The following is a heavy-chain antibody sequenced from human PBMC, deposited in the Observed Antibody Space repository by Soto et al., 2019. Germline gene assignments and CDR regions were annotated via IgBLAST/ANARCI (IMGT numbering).Heavy chain of an antibody. CDR1: GFTFRNYD. J-gene: IGHJ6*02. CDR2: ISAAGDP. V-gene: IGHV3-13*05. Sequence: EVQLVESGGGLVQPGGSLRLSCEASGFTFRNYDMHWVRQGTGKGLEWVSGISAAGDPDYADSVEGRFTISRENAQNSSFLHMNSLRVGDTAVYYCARADRDFYGLDVWGQGTTVIVSS. CDR3: ARADRDFYGLDV.